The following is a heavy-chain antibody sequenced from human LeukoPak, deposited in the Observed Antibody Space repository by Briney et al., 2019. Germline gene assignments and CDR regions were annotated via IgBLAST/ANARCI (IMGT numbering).Heavy chain of an antibody. CDR1: GGSISSYY. Sequence: SETLSLTCTVSGGSISSYYWSWIRQPPGKGLEWIGYIYYSGSTNYNPSPKSRVTISVDTSKNQFSLKLTSVTAADTAVYYCARVNPLGYCSGGSCAVSDYWGRGTLVTVSS. J-gene: IGHJ4*02. CDR3: ARVNPLGYCSGGSCAVSDY. V-gene: IGHV4-59*01. CDR2: IYYSGST. D-gene: IGHD2-15*01.